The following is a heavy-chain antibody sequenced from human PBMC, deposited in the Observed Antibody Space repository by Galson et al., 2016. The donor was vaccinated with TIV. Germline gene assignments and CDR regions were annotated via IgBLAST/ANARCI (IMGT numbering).Heavy chain of an antibody. D-gene: IGHD2-2*01. Sequence: SVKVSCKASGGVFNNWAIVWVRQAPGQGLEWMGWINTNTGHPTYAQGFTGRFVFSLDTSVSTAYLQISSLKAEDTAVYYCASPPAYCSSSSCYYSFEYWGQGTLVTVSS. V-gene: IGHV7-4-1*02. CDR2: INTNTGHP. CDR1: GGVFNNWA. J-gene: IGHJ4*02. CDR3: ASPPAYCSSSSCYYSFEY.